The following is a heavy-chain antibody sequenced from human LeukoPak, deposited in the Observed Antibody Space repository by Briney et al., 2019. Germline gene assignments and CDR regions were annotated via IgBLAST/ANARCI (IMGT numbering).Heavy chain of an antibody. CDR1: GFTFSSYA. D-gene: IGHD1-26*01. Sequence: PGGSLRLSCAASGFTFSSYAMSWVRQAPGKGLEWVSAISGSGDSTYYGDSVKGRFTISRDNSKNTLYLQMNSLRAEDTAVYYCARGIVGATRLRWFDPWGQGTLVTVSS. CDR2: ISGSGDST. J-gene: IGHJ5*02. CDR3: ARGIVGATRLRWFDP. V-gene: IGHV3-23*01.